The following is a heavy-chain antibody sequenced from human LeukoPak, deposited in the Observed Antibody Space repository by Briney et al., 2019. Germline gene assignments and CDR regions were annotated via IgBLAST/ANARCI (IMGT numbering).Heavy chain of an antibody. CDR3: ARAGDYGDYVGWFDP. V-gene: IGHV4-59*01. J-gene: IGHJ5*02. CDR2: IYNSGTT. D-gene: IGHD4-17*01. Sequence: PSETLSLTCTVSGDSISNNYWSWIRQSPGKGLEWIGFIYNSGTTTYKPSLKSRVTISLDTSKNQFSLRLTSVTAADTAVYYCARAGDYGDYVGWFDPWGQGTLVTVSS. CDR1: GDSISNNY.